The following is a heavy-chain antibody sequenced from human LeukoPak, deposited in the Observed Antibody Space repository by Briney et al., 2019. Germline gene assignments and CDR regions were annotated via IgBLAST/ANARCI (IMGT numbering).Heavy chain of an antibody. CDR1: GGSITNYY. J-gene: IGHJ4*02. V-gene: IGHV4-4*07. CDR3: ARDEGYYDSSGYYFDY. Sequence: SETLSLTCSVSGGSITNYYWSWIRQPAGKGLEWIGRIFTTGRTNYNPSLKSRVTMSVDKSKNQFSLKLSSVTAADTAVYYCARDEGYYDSSGYYFDYWGQGTLVTVSS. CDR2: IFTTGRT. D-gene: IGHD3-22*01.